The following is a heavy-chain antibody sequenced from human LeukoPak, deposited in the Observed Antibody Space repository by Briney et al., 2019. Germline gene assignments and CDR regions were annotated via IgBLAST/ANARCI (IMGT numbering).Heavy chain of an antibody. CDR3: ARGGVDHYGSGTYYLMYYFDH. Sequence: AGGSLRLSCAASGFTFSSYAMSWVRQAPGKGLEWVSGISGSGGATYYADSVKGRFTVSRDDPHNTLYLQMNSVRAEDTAVYFCARGGVDHYGSGTYYLMYYFDHWGQGALVTVSS. CDR2: ISGSGGAT. J-gene: IGHJ4*02. CDR1: GFTFSSYA. V-gene: IGHV3-23*01. D-gene: IGHD3-10*01.